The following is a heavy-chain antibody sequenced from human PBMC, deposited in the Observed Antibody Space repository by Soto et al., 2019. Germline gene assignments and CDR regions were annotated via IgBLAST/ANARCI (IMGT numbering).Heavy chain of an antibody. J-gene: IGHJ4*02. Sequence: PGGSLRLSCAASGFTFSSYAMSWVRQAPGKGLEWVSTINTSGGSTYYADSVKGRFTISRDNAKNSLYLHMNSLRDEDTAIYYCVRDHDFAFDTWGQGTLVTVSS. CDR3: VRDHDFAFDT. D-gene: IGHD2-21*02. V-gene: IGHV3-23*01. CDR1: GFTFSSYA. CDR2: INTSGGST.